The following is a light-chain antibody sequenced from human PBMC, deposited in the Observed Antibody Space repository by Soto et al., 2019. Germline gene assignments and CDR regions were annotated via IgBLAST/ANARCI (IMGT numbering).Light chain of an antibody. Sequence: QSVLTQPPSVSGAPGQRVTISCTGSSSNIRAGYDVHWYQQLPGTAPKLLIYGNSNRPSGVPDRFSGSKSGTSASLAITGLQAEDEADYYCQSYDSSLSASVFGGGTKLTVL. CDR2: GNS. CDR3: QSYDSSLSASV. CDR1: SSNIRAGYD. J-gene: IGLJ2*01. V-gene: IGLV1-40*01.